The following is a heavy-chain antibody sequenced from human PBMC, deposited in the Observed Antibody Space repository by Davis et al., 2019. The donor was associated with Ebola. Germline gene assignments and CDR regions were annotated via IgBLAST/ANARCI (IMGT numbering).Heavy chain of an antibody. V-gene: IGHV1-3*01. CDR3: ARAAYYDFWSGYPGPFDY. Sequence: ASVKVSCKASGYTFTSYGISWVRQAPGQRLEWMGWINAGNGNTKYSQKFQGRVTITRDTSASTAYMELSSLRSEDTAVYYCARAAYYDFWSGYPGPFDYWGQGTLVTVSS. J-gene: IGHJ4*02. D-gene: IGHD3-3*01. CDR2: INAGNGNT. CDR1: GYTFTSYG.